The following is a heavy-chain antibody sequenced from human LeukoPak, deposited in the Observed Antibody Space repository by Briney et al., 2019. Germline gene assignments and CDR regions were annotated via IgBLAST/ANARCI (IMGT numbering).Heavy chain of an antibody. CDR3: ARQRGNYYYMDV. V-gene: IGHV4-34*01. Sequence: PGGSLRLSCAASGFTFSDYYMSWIRQPPGKGLEWIGEINHSGSTNYNPSLKSRVTISVDTSKNQFSLKLSSVTAADTAVYYCARQRGNYYYMDVWGKGTTVTVSS. D-gene: IGHD3-10*01. J-gene: IGHJ6*03. CDR1: GFTFSDYY. CDR2: INHSGST.